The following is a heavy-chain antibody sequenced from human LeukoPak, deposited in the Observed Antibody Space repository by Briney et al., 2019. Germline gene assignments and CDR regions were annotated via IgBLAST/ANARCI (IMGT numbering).Heavy chain of an antibody. CDR3: AREQRYYGSGSYYISFDS. J-gene: IGHJ4*02. D-gene: IGHD3-10*01. CDR2: IKQDGSEK. Sequence: PLGSLRLSCAASGFTFSSYWMNWVRQAPGKGLEWVAKIKQDGSEKYYVDSVKGRFTISRDNARNSLYLQMNSLRAEDTAVYYCAREQRYYGSGSYYISFDSWGQDTRDTVSS. CDR1: GFTFSSYW. V-gene: IGHV3-7*01.